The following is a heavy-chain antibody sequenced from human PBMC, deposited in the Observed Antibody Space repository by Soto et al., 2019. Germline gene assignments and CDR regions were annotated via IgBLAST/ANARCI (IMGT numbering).Heavy chain of an antibody. CDR3: AHTDGYSYGYVPDYYYGMDV. D-gene: IGHD5-18*01. Sequence: GSGPTLVNPTQTLTLTCTFSGFSLSTSGVGVGWTRQPPGKALEWLALIYWDDDKRYSPSLKSRLTITKDTSKNQVVLTMTNMDPVDTATYYCAHTDGYSYGYVPDYYYGMDVWGQGTTVTVSS. J-gene: IGHJ6*02. CDR2: IYWDDDK. V-gene: IGHV2-5*02. CDR1: GFSLSTSGVG.